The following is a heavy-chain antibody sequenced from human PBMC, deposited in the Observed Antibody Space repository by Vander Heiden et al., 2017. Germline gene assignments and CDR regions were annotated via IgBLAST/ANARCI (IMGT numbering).Heavy chain of an antibody. CDR2: IYPGDSDT. J-gene: IGHJ6*02. V-gene: IGHV5-51*01. CDR3: ARHPAVTTLYYYNGIDV. CDR1: GYCFTPTW. D-gene: IGHD4-17*01. Sequence: EVQLVQAGAEVKKPGESLKISCKGSGYCFTPTWIAWVRQMPGKGLEWMGIIYPGDSDTRYSPSFQGQVTISADKSVSTAYLHWSSLKASDTAMYYCARHPAVTTLYYYNGIDVWGQGTTVTVSS.